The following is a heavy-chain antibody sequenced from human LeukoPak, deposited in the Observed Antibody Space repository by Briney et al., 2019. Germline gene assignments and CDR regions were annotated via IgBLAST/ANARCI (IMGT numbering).Heavy chain of an antibody. J-gene: IGHJ4*02. CDR1: GFTFSDYY. CDR2: IGGSGTTI. CDR3: ARFAGSGSYYIDY. D-gene: IGHD3-10*01. V-gene: IGHV3-11*01. Sequence: PGGSLRLSCAASGFTFSDYYMSWIRQAPGKGLEWVSYIGGSGTTIFYAHSVKGRFTISRDNAKSSLYLQMNSLRAEDTAVYYCARFAGSGSYYIDYWGQGTLITVSS.